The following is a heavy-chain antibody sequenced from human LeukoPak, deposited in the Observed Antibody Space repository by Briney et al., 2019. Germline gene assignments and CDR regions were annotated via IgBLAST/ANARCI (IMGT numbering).Heavy chain of an antibody. J-gene: IGHJ4*02. CDR1: GGSFSGYY. CDR2: INHSGST. V-gene: IGHV4-34*01. D-gene: IGHD3-22*01. Sequence: SETLSLTCAVYGGSFSGYYWSWIRQPPGKGLEWIGEINHSGSTNYNPSLKSRVTISVDTSKNQFSLKLSSVTAADTAVYYCARDDYYDSRGNDYWGQGTLVTVSS. CDR3: ARDDYYDSRGNDY.